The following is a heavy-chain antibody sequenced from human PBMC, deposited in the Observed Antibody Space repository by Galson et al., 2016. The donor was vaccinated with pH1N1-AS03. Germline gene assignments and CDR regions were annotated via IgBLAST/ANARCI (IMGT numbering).Heavy chain of an antibody. J-gene: IGHJ6*02. V-gene: IGHV4-4*02. CDR2: VSHAGRT. D-gene: IGHD5-18*01. CDR1: GDSISTSNW. Sequence: SETLSLTCAVSGDSISTSNWWSWVRQPPGKGLEWIGEVSHAGRTNYSPSLKSRVTIPLDKSKNQFSLQLTSVTAADTAVYYCARDVLPYSLGLDVWGQGTTVTVSS. CDR3: ARDVLPYSLGLDV.